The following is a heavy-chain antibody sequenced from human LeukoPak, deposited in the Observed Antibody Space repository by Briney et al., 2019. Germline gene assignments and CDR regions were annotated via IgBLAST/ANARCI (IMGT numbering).Heavy chain of an antibody. D-gene: IGHD1-26*01. CDR3: ASLTNIEAGAVRY. J-gene: IGHJ4*02. CDR1: GFTFSSYS. Sequence: PGGSLRLFCAASGFTFSSYSMNWVRQAPGKGLVWVSSISSSSSYIYYADSVKGRFTTSRDNAKNSLYLQMNSLRAEDTAVYYCASLTNIEAGAVRYWGQGTLVTVSS. V-gene: IGHV3-21*01. CDR2: ISSSSSYI.